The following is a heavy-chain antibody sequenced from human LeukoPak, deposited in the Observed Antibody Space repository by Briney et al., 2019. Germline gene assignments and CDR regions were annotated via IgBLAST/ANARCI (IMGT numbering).Heavy chain of an antibody. D-gene: IGHD2-15*01. CDR1: GYTFTSYG. V-gene: IGHV1-18*01. CDR3: ARGAVVVVAATPFDY. Sequence: ASVKVSCKASGYTFTSYGISWVRQAPGQGLEWMGWISAYNGNTNYAQKLQGRVTMTTDTSTSTAYMELRSLRSDDTAVYYCARGAVVVVAATPFDYWGQGTLVTVSS. J-gene: IGHJ4*02. CDR2: ISAYNGNT.